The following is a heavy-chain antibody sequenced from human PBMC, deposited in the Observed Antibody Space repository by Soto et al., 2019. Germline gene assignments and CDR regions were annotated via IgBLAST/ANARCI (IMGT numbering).Heavy chain of an antibody. Sequence: GGSRRLSCETSGFTFSSYVMHWVRQAPGKGLEWVALISYDGTNKYYADSVKGRFTISRDNSKNTLYPQMNSLRAEDTAVYYCAKDSGRGYNYGQHWFGPWGQGT. CDR2: ISYDGTNK. D-gene: IGHD5-18*01. J-gene: IGHJ5*02. CDR1: GFTFSSYV. V-gene: IGHV3-30*18. CDR3: AKDSGRGYNYGQHWFGP.